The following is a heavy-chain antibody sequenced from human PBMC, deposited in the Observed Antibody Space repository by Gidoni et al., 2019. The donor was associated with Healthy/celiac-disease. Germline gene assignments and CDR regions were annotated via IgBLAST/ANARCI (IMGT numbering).Heavy chain of an antibody. CDR1: GGSFSGYY. V-gene: IGHV4-34*01. Sequence: QVQLQQWGAGLLKPSETLSLTCAVYGGSFSGYYWRWIRQPPGKGLEWIGEINHSGSTNYNPSLKSRVTISVDTSKNQFSLKLSSVTAADTAVYYCARRWPKLSHERSGWWGSFDYWGQGTLVTVSS. D-gene: IGHD6-19*01. CDR3: ARRWPKLSHERSGWWGSFDY. J-gene: IGHJ4*02. CDR2: INHSGST.